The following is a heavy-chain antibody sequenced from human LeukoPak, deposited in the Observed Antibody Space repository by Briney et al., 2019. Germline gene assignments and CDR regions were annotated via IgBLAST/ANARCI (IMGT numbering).Heavy chain of an antibody. J-gene: IGHJ4*02. D-gene: IGHD3-22*01. CDR2: INSGGITI. CDR3: ARDLYRIVVVPHYFDY. V-gene: IGHV3-48*03. CDR1: GFTFSSYE. Sequence: GGSLRLSCAASGFTFSSYEMNWVRQAPGKGLEWVSYINSGGITIYYADSVKGRFTISRDNAKNSLYLQMNSLRAEDTAVYYCARDLYRIVVVPHYFDYWGQGTLVTVSS.